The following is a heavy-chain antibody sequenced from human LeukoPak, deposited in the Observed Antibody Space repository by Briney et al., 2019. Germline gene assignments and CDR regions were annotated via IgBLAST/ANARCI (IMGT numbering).Heavy chain of an antibody. CDR1: GFTFSSYA. J-gene: IGHJ6*04. V-gene: IGHV3-23*01. CDR2: ISGSGGST. Sequence: AGGSLRLSCAASGFTFSSYAMSWVRQAPGKGLEWVSAISGSGGSTYYADSVKGRFTISRDNSKNTLYLQMNSLRAEDTAVYYCAKHVPYSSSWYEQDYYYYGMDVWGEGTTVTVSS. D-gene: IGHD6-13*01. CDR3: AKHVPYSSSWYEQDYYYYGMDV.